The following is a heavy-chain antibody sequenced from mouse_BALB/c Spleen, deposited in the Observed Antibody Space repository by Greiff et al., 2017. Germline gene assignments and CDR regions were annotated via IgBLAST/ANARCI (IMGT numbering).Heavy chain of an antibody. CDR2: IWSGGST. CDR1: GFSLTSYG. J-gene: IGHJ4*01. V-gene: IGHV2-4-1*01. D-gene: IGHD2-10*02. CDR3: ARNSPRYGNYRGSYYAMDY. Sequence: VQLQESGPGLVQPSQSLSITCTVSGFSLTSYGVHWVRQSPGKGLEWLGVIWSGGSTDYNAAFISRLSISKDNSKSQVFFKMNSLQADDTAIYYCARNSPRYGNYRGSYYAMDYWGQGTSVTVSS.